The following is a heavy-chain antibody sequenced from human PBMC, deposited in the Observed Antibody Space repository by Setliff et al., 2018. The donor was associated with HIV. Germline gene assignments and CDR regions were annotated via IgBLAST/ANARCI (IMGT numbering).Heavy chain of an antibody. J-gene: IGHJ4*02. Sequence: ASVKVSCKASGYTFTSYHMYWVRQAPGQGLEWMGSINPSGGSTSYAQKSQGRVTMTRDTSTSTVYMELSSLRSEDTAVYYCARDLSISNPYYDILTGPGVYWGQGTLVTVSS. D-gene: IGHD3-9*01. V-gene: IGHV1-46*01. CDR3: ARDLSISNPYYDILTGPGVY. CDR1: GYTFTSYH. CDR2: INPSGGST.